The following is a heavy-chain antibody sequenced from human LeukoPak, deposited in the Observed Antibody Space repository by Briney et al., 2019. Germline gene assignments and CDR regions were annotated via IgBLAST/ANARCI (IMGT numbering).Heavy chain of an antibody. CDR3: ARIDLAYGSGTYYSSYFEY. J-gene: IGHJ4*02. V-gene: IGHV1-18*01. CDR2: ISAYNGHT. D-gene: IGHD3-10*01. CDR1: GYTFTGYG. Sequence: ASVKVSCKASGYTFTGYGITWVRQAPGPGLEWMGWISAYNGHTNYAQKFQGRVTMTTVTSTRTAYMELRSLRSDDAAVYYCARIDLAYGSGTYYSSYFEYWGQGTLVTVSS.